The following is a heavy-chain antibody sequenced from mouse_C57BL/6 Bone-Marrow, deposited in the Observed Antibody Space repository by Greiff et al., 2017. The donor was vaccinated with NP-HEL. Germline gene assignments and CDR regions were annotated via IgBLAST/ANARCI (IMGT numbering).Heavy chain of an antibody. J-gene: IGHJ1*03. CDR2: IYPGSGST. CDR3: ALYYYGSSWYFDV. Sequence: VQLQQPGAELVKPGASVKMSCKASGYTFTSYWITWVKQRPGQGLEWIGDIYPGSGSTNYNEKFKSKATLTVETSSSTAYMQLSSLTSEDSAVYYCALYYYGSSWYFDVWGTGTTVTVSS. D-gene: IGHD1-1*01. CDR1: GYTFTSYW. V-gene: IGHV1-55*01.